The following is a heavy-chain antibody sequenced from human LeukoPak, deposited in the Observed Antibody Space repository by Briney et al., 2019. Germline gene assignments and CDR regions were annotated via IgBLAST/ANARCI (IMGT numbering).Heavy chain of an antibody. V-gene: IGHV6-1*01. CDR2: TYYSSKWYN. CDR3: ARALVADVHNGFDF. CDR1: GDSVSTNTVD. J-gene: IGHJ4*02. Sequence: SQTLSLTCAISGDSVSTNTVDWNWIRQSPSRGLEWLGRTYYSSKWYNDYAVSVKSRITISPDTSKNQFSLHLNSVTPEDTAVYFCARALVADVHNGFDFWGQGTLVTVSS. D-gene: IGHD5-12*01.